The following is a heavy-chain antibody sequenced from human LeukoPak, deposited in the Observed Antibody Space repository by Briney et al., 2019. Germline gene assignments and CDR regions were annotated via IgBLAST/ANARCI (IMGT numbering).Heavy chain of an antibody. CDR1: GGSISSSSYY. Sequence: SETLSLTCTVSGGSISSSSYYWGWIRQPPGKGLEWIGSIYYSGSTNYNPSLKSRVTISVDTSKNQFSLKLSSVTAADTAVFYCARGPIYCSSTSCKNSGFDPWGQGTLVTVSS. CDR2: IYYSGST. J-gene: IGHJ5*02. V-gene: IGHV4-39*07. CDR3: ARGPIYCSSTSCKNSGFDP. D-gene: IGHD2-2*01.